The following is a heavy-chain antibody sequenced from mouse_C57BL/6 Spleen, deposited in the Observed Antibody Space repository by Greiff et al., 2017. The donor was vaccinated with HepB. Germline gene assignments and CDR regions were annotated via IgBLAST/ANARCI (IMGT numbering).Heavy chain of an antibody. CDR3: ARGYGYDGAFDY. CDR2: ISDGGSYT. CDR1: GFTFSSYA. J-gene: IGHJ2*01. Sequence: EVMLVESGGGLVKPGGSLKLSCAASGFTFSSYAMSWVRQTPEKRLEWVATISDGGSYTYYPDNVKGRFTISRDNAKNNLYLQMSHLKSEDTAMYYCARGYGYDGAFDYWGQGTTLTVSS. V-gene: IGHV5-4*03. D-gene: IGHD2-2*01.